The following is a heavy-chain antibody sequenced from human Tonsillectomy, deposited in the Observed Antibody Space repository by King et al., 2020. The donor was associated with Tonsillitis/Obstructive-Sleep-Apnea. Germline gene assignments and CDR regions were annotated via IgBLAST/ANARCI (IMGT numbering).Heavy chain of an antibody. CDR2: FYYSGNT. V-gene: IGHV4-39*02. CDR1: GGSISSSNYY. J-gene: IGHJ5*02. CDR3: AXXPNXXENWXXP. Sequence: QLQESGPGLVNPSETLSLTCTVSGGSISSSNYYWGWIRQPPGKGLEWIGSFYYSGNTYYNTSLKSRVTISVDTSKNHFSLRLSSVTAADTAVYYCAXXPNXXENWXXPWXXGTLVTVXX.